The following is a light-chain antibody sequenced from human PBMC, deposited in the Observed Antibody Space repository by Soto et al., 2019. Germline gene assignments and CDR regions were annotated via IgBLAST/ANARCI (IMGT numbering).Light chain of an antibody. CDR2: GAS. V-gene: IGKV3-20*01. CDR1: QSVSSTY. J-gene: IGKJ2*01. CDR3: QQYGRSPPFT. Sequence: EIVLTQSPGTLSLSPGERATLSCRASQSVSSTYIAWYQQNPGRAPRLLIYGASSRATGIPDRFSGSGSGTDFTLTINRLEPEDFAVYFCQQYGRSPPFTFGQGT.